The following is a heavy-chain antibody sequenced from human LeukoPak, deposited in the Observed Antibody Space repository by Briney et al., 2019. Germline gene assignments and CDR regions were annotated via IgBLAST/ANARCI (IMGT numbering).Heavy chain of an antibody. CDR1: GFTFSSYA. CDR2: ISYDGSNK. D-gene: IGHD3-22*01. J-gene: IGHJ3*02. CDR3: AKGKDYYDSSAGAFDI. Sequence: PGGSLRLSCAASGFTFSSYAMHWVRQAPGKGLEWVAVISYDGSNKYYADSVKGRFTISRDNAKNSLYLQMNSLRAEDMALYYCAKGKDYYDSSAGAFDIWGQGTMVTVSS. V-gene: IGHV3-30-3*01.